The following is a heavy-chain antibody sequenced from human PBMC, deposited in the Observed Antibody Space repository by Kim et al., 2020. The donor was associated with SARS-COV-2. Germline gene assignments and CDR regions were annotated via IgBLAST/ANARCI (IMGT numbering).Heavy chain of an antibody. Sequence: GGSLRLSCAASGFTFSSYAMSWVRQAPGKGLEWVSAISGSGGSTYYADSVKGRFTISRDNSKNTLYLQMNSLRAEDTAVYYCAKVKSHSRGFGELLPHSLGYYFDYWGQGTLVTVSS. V-gene: IGHV3-23*01. J-gene: IGHJ4*02. CDR2: ISGSGGST. CDR3: AKVKSHSRGFGELLPHSLGYYFDY. D-gene: IGHD3-10*01. CDR1: GFTFSSYA.